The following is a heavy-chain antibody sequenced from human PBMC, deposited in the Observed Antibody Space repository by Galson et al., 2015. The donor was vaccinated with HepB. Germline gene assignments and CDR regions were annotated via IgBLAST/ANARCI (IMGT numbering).Heavy chain of an antibody. CDR3: ARDWEGDDYAMFDS. CDR1: GFTFSNSV. D-gene: IGHD3-16*01. J-gene: IGHJ4*02. V-gene: IGHV3-21*01. Sequence: SLRLSCAASGFTFSNSVMNWVRQAPGKSLEWVSSIRSSGTYMYYADSVKGRFTISRENANNALYLQMNSLRAEDTAVYFCARDWEGDDYAMFDSWGQGTLVAVSS. CDR2: IRSSGTYM.